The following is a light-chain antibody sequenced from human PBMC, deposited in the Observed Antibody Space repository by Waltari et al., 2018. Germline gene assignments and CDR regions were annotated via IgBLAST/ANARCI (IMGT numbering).Light chain of an antibody. J-gene: IGLJ1*01. CDR3: CSYAGRGTYV. CDR1: TRDVGSYDL. Sequence: QSALTQPASVSGTPGQSITISCRGTTRDVGSYDLVSWYQHHPGEAPKLLICEVFKRPPDTSSRFSGAKSGSTASLTISGLQPEDEADYYCCSYAGRGTYVFGSGTKVTVL. V-gene: IGLV2-23*02. CDR2: EVF.